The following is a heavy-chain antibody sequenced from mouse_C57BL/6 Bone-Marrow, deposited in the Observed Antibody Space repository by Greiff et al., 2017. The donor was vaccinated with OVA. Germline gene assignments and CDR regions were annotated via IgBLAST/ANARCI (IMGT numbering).Heavy chain of an antibody. D-gene: IGHD2-4*01. CDR3: ARHGYDYLFAY. CDR2: ISSGGSYT. Sequence: EVQLVESGGDLVKPGGSLKLSCAASGFTFSSYGMSWVRQTPDKRLEWVATISSGGSYTYYPDSVKGRFTISRDNAKNTLYLQMSSLKSEDTAMYYCARHGYDYLFAYWGQGTLVTVSA. V-gene: IGHV5-6*01. CDR1: GFTFSSYG. J-gene: IGHJ3*01.